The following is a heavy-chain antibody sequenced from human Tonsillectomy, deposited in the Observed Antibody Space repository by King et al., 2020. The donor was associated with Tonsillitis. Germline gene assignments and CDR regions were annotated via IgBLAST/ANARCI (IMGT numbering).Heavy chain of an antibody. CDR2: IYSGGNT. D-gene: IGHD1-26*01. Sequence: VQLVESGGGLIQPGGSLRLSCAASGFTVSSNYMSWVRQAPGKGLEWVSVIYSGGNTYYADSVKGRFTISRDNSKNTLYLQMNSLRAEDTAVYYCARPAHFVGSGSPGYFDYWGQGTLVTVSS. CDR1: GFTVSSNY. V-gene: IGHV3-53*01. CDR3: ARPAHFVGSGSPGYFDY. J-gene: IGHJ4*02.